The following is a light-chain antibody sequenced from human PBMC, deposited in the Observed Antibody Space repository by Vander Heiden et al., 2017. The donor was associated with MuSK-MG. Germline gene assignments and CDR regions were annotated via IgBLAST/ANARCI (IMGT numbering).Light chain of an antibody. CDR3: SSYTRTHTVV. Sequence: QSALTQPASVSGSPGQSVTISCIGTYSDVGAFNFFSWYQQHPGKVPKLLIFEDPKRPSWVLSRFSGSKSGHPSSLTISGLQAEDESDYYCSSYTRTHTVVFGGGTKLTVL. J-gene: IGLJ2*01. CDR2: EDP. CDR1: YSDVGAFNF. V-gene: IGLV2-14*03.